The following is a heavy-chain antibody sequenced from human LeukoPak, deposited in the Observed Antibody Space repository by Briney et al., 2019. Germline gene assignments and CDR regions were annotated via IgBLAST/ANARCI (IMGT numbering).Heavy chain of an antibody. J-gene: IGHJ4*02. CDR3: AKDASNGDYAH. Sequence: GSLRLSCAASGFTFSTYAMTWVRQAPGKGLEWVSGISGSGTNPFYADSVRGRFTISRDNSKNTLYLQMDSLRAEDTDVYFCAKDASNGDYAHWGQGTLVTVSS. CDR2: ISGSGTNP. V-gene: IGHV3-23*01. CDR1: GFTFSTYA. D-gene: IGHD4-17*01.